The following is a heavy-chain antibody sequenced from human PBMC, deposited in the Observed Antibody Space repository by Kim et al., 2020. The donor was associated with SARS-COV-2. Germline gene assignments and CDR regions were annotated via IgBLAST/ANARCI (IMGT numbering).Heavy chain of an antibody. J-gene: IGHJ4*02. D-gene: IGHD3-16*01. V-gene: IGHV3-53*01. Sequence: TYYADSLKGRFTVSTDNSKNTLYLQMNSRRAEDTAMYYCAKGALGDWGQGTLVTVSS. CDR3: AKGALGD. CDR2: T.